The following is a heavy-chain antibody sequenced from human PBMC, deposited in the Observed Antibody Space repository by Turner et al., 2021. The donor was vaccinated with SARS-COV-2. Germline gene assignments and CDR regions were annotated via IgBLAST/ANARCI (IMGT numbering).Heavy chain of an antibody. D-gene: IGHD6-13*01. CDR3: ATLVARQLVKAGWYFDL. J-gene: IGHJ2*01. CDR1: VGSISSSSYY. Sequence: QLQLQESGPGLVKPSETLSLTCTVSVGSISSSSYYWGWIRQPPGKGLEWIGSIYYSGSTYYDPSLKSRVTISVDTSKNQFSLKLSSVTAADTAVYYCATLVARQLVKAGWYFDLWGRGTLVTVSS. V-gene: IGHV4-39*01. CDR2: IYYSGST.